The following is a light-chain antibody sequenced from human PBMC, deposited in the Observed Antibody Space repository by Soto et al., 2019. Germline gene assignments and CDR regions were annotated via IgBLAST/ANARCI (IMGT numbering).Light chain of an antibody. Sequence: QSVLTQPRSVSGSPGPSVTISCTGTSSDVGGYKYVSWYQQKPGKAPKLIIYGVSRWPSGVPNRFSGSKSGNRASLTISGLQAEDEGDYYCCSYAGGPEVFGTGTKVTVL. CDR3: CSYAGGPEV. CDR2: GVS. CDR1: SSDVGGYKY. J-gene: IGLJ1*01. V-gene: IGLV2-11*01.